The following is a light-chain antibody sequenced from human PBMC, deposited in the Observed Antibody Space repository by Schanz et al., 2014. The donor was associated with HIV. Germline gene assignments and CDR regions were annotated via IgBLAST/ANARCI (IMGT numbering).Light chain of an antibody. CDR2: GAS. CDR3: HLYGRS. J-gene: IGKJ3*01. V-gene: IGKV3-20*01. CDR1: QSVSTTS. Sequence: EIVLTQSPGTVALSPGDRITLTCRASQSVSTTSLAWYLHKPGQSPRLLIYGASFRAAGIPDRFSGSGAGTYFTLTISRLEPEDFAVYYCHLYGRSFGPGTKVDIK.